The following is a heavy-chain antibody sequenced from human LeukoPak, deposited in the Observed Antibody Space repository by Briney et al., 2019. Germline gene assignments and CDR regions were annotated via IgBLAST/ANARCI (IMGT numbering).Heavy chain of an antibody. Sequence: GRSLRLSCAASGFTFSSYGMHWVRQAPGKGLEWVAVISYDGSNKYYADSVKGRFTISRDNSKNTLYLQMNSLRAEDTAVYYCARWEYDILTGYYPKDDYFDYWGQGTLVTVSS. V-gene: IGHV3-30*03. J-gene: IGHJ4*02. CDR2: ISYDGSNK. CDR1: GFTFSSYG. D-gene: IGHD3-9*01. CDR3: ARWEYDILTGYYPKDDYFDY.